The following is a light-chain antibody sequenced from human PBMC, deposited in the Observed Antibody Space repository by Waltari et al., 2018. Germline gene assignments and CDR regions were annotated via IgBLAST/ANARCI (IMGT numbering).Light chain of an antibody. CDR3: CSYADGNTYL. J-gene: IGLJ1*01. CDR2: DLT. Sequence: QSALTQPRSVSGSPGQSVTISCTGTSSDVGGYMYVSWYQQRPGQAPKLLIYDLTYRPSCVPDRFSGSKSGNPASLTISGLQAEDEADYYCCSYADGNTYLFGTGTFVTVL. CDR1: SSDVGGYMY. V-gene: IGLV2-11*01.